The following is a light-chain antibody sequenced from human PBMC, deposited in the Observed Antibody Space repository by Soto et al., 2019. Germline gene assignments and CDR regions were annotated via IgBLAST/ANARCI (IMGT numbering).Light chain of an antibody. CDR3: SSYTTSNTRQIV. CDR2: DVS. CDR1: SSDVGGYNY. Sequence: QSALTQPASVSGSPGQSITISCTGTSSDVGGYNYVSWYQNHPGKAPKLIIYDVSNRPSGVSNRFSGSKSGNTASLTISGLQPEDEADYYCSSYTTSNTRQIVFGTGTKLTVL. J-gene: IGLJ1*01. V-gene: IGLV2-14*03.